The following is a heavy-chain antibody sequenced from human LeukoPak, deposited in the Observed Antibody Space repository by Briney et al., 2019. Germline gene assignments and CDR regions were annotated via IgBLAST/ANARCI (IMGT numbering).Heavy chain of an antibody. CDR2: ITPSGGST. V-gene: IGHV1-46*01. CDR1: GYTFTDYY. J-gene: IGHJ6*02. CDR3: ARGTYYYGLDV. Sequence: ASVKVSCKASGYTFTDYYMHWVRQAPGQGLEWMGIITPSGGSTSYAQKFQGRVSMTRDSSTTTVYMELSSLRSEDTAVYYCARGTYYYGLDVWGQGTTVSVSS.